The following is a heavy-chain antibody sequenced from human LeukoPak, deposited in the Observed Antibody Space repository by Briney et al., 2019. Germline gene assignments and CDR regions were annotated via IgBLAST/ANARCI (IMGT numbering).Heavy chain of an antibody. CDR2: IKYDGSYK. CDR1: GFTFSSYA. D-gene: IGHD6-19*01. J-gene: IGHJ4*02. Sequence: PGGSLRLSCAASGFTFSSYAMHWVRQAPGRGLEWLAFIKYDGSYKYYADSVKGRFTISRDNSKNTLYLQMNSLRAEDTAVCYCAKDLAPPLSSGFTGMAYWGQGTLVTVSS. V-gene: IGHV3-30*02. CDR3: AKDLAPPLSSGFTGMAY.